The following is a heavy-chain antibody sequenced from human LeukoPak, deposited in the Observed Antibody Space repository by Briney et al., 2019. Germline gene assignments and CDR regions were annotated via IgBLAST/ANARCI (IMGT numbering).Heavy chain of an antibody. CDR3: SRGEWELSDY. J-gene: IGHJ4*02. Sequence: PGGSLRLSCAASGFTFRSYGMHWVRQAPGKGLEWVAHIWYDGSNKYYADSLKGRFTISRDNSKNTLFLQMNSLRTEDTAVYYCSRGEWELSDYWGQGTLVTVSS. D-gene: IGHD1-26*01. CDR2: IWYDGSNK. V-gene: IGHV3-30*02. CDR1: GFTFRSYG.